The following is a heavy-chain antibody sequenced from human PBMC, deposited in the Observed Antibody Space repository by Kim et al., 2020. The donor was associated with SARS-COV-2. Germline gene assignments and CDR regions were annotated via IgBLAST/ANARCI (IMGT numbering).Heavy chain of an antibody. CDR3: AKDTGKYQLLSPFDY. Sequence: GGSLRLSCAASGFTFGDYAMHWVRQAPGKGLEWVSGISWNSGSIGYADSVKGRFTISRDNAKNSLYLQMNSLRAEDTALYYCAKDTGKYQLLSPFDYWGQGTLVTVSS. D-gene: IGHD2-2*01. CDR1: GFTFGDYA. J-gene: IGHJ4*02. V-gene: IGHV3-9*01. CDR2: ISWNSGSI.